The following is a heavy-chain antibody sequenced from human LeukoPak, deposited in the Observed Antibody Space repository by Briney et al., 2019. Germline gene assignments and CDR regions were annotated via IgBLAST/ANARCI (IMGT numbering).Heavy chain of an antibody. J-gene: IGHJ6*03. D-gene: IGHD1-1*01. V-gene: IGHV1-24*01. Sequence: ASVKVSCRVSGYILTELSIHWVRQAPGKGLEWMGSFDPENAKTMSAQTFRGRVTMTEDTSTDTAYMELRSLRSDDTAIYYCAIMSHTVVPTARIYYYMDIWGTGTTVIVSS. CDR1: GYILTELS. CDR2: FDPENAKT. CDR3: AIMSHTVVPTARIYYYMDI.